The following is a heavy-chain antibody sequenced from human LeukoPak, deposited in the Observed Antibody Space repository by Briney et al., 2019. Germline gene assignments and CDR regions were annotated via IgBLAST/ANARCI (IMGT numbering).Heavy chain of an antibody. Sequence: PGGSLRLSCAASGFTFSSYSMNWVRQAPGKGREWVSYISSSSSTIYYADSVKGRFIISRDNAKNSLYLQMNSLRAEDTAVYYCARDLSNYYYYYYMDVWGKGTTVTVSS. CDR2: ISSSSSTI. CDR3: ARDLSNYYYYYYMDV. V-gene: IGHV3-48*01. J-gene: IGHJ6*03. CDR1: GFTFSSYS.